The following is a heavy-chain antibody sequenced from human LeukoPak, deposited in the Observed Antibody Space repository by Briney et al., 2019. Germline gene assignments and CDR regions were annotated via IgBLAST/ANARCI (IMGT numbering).Heavy chain of an antibody. V-gene: IGHV4-30-4*01. J-gene: IGHJ4*02. Sequence: SETLSLTCTVSGGSLSSGDYYWRWFRQPPGTGLEWLGYIYYSGSTYYNPSLKRRVTISVDTSKNQFSLKLSSVTASDTAVYYCARDGYGDPLDYWGQGTLVTGSS. CDR2: IYYSGST. CDR3: ARDGYGDPLDY. D-gene: IGHD4-17*01. CDR1: GGSLSSGDYY.